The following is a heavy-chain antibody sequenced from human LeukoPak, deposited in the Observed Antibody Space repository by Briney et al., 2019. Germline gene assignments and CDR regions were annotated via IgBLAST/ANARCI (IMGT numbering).Heavy chain of an antibody. CDR1: GGTFSSYA. Sequence: GSSVKVSCKASGGTFSSYAISWVRQAPGQGLEWMGRIIPIFGTANYAQEFQGRVTITADESTSTAYMELSSLRSEDTAVYYCAREPTHPSAWSIFWGQGTLVTVSS. CDR2: IIPIFGTA. CDR3: AREPTHPSAWSIF. J-gene: IGHJ4*02. D-gene: IGHD3-3*01. V-gene: IGHV1-69*15.